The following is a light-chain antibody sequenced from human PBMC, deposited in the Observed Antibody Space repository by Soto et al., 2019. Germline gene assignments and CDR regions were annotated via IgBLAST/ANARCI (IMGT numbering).Light chain of an antibody. CDR3: SLYTSENTDV. V-gene: IGLV2-18*01. CDR1: STDFVSYNR. J-gene: IGLJ1*01. CDR2: EAS. Sequence: QSALTQPPSVSGSPGQSVTISCTGTSTDFVSYNRVSWYQQPPGTAPKLIIYEASNRPSGVPARFSGSKSGNTASLTISGRQAADEVDYYCSLYTSENTDVFGTGTKVTVL.